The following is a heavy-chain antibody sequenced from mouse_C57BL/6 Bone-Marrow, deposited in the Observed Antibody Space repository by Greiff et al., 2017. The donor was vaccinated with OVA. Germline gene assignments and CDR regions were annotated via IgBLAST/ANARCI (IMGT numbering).Heavy chain of an antibody. V-gene: IGHV5-15*01. D-gene: IGHD1-1*01. CDR2: ISNLAYSI. CDR3: ARRLLRYPWFAY. Sequence: EVKVVESGGGLVQPGGSLKLSCAASGFTFSDYGMAWVRQAPRKGPEWVAFISNLAYSIYYADNVTGRFTISRENAKNTLYLEMSSLRSEDTAMYYCARRLLRYPWFAYWGQGTLVTVSA. J-gene: IGHJ3*01. CDR1: GFTFSDYG.